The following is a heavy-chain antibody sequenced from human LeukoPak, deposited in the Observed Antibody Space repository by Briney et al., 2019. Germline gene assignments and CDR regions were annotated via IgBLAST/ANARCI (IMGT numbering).Heavy chain of an antibody. CDR2: IYTSGIT. D-gene: IGHD2-2*01. V-gene: IGHV4-4*07. Sequence: SETLSLTCTVSGGSTSIYYWSWLRQPAGPALHWIGRIYTSGITNYNPSLKSRVTISVDTSKNQFSLKLSSVTAADTAVYYCASGPAAPYYYYYMDVWGKGTTVTISS. CDR3: ASGPAAPYYYYYMDV. CDR1: GGSTSIYY. J-gene: IGHJ6*03.